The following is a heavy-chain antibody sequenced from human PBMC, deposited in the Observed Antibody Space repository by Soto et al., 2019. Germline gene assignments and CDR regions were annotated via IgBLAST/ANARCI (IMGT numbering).Heavy chain of an antibody. CDR1: GGSISSYY. J-gene: IGHJ6*02. V-gene: IGHV4-34*01. CDR2: INHSGST. D-gene: IGHD1-1*01. CDR3: ARGNNWNDEDNYYYYYGMDV. Sequence: SETLSLTCTVSGGSISSYYWSWILQPPGKGLEWIGEINHSGSTNYNPSLKSRVTISVDTSKNQFSLKLSSVTAADTAVYYCARGNNWNDEDNYYYYYGMDVWGQGTTVTVSS.